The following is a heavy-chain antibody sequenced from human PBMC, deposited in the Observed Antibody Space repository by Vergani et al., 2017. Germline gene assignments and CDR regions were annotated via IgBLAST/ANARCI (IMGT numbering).Heavy chain of an antibody. CDR1: GYTFTSYY. J-gene: IGHJ6*03. V-gene: IGHV1-46*01. D-gene: IGHD6-6*01. CDR3: ARGGSIAAPSYLYYFDMDV. CDR2: INPSGGST. Sequence: QVQLVQSGAEVKKPGASVKVSCKASGYTFTSYYMHWVRQAPGQGLEWMGIINPSGGSTSYAQKFQGRVTMTRDTSTSTVYMELSSLRSEDTAVYYCARGGSIAAPSYLYYFDMDVWGKGTSVTVSS.